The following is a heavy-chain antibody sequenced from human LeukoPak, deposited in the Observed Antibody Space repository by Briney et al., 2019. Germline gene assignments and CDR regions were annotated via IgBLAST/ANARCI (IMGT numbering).Heavy chain of an antibody. V-gene: IGHV4-59*08. CDR3: ARHIGGGIEDMDV. CDR2: IYVTGTT. CDR1: GGSIGTYY. D-gene: IGHD3-16*02. Sequence: SETLSLACTVSGGSIGTYYASWIRHSPGEGLGWVTYIYVTGTTRYNPYLQSRVTISVDTSRNHVFLKMSSVTAADTAVYYCARHIGGGIEDMDVWGKGTKVTVSS. J-gene: IGHJ6*03.